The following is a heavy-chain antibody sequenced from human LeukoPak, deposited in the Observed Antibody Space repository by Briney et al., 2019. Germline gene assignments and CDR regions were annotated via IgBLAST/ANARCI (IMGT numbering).Heavy chain of an antibody. Sequence: GGSLRLSCAASGFTFSDYYMRWIRQALWKGLEWASYISSSASTIYYADSVKGRFTISRDNAKNSLYLQMNSLRAEDTAVYYCARDPIYYDFWSGYYVYNYYYGMDVWGLGTTVTVSS. CDR2: ISSSASTI. J-gene: IGHJ6*02. D-gene: IGHD3-3*01. V-gene: IGHV3-11*01. CDR1: GFTFSDYY. CDR3: ARDPIYYDFWSGYYVYNYYYGMDV.